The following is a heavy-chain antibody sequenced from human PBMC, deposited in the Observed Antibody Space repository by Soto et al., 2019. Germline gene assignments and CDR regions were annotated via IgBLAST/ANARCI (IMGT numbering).Heavy chain of an antibody. CDR3: ARVLGGVPGIFDT. CDR1: AFTLSTYT. J-gene: IGHJ4*02. Sequence: QVQVVASGGGVVQPGGSLRLSCAASAFTLSTYTMHWVRQAPGKGLEWVAVISFDGDTEYNADSVKGRFTVSRDDSKNALYLLMNSLRPEDTGIYYCARVLGGVPGIFDTWDQGTLVTVSS. V-gene: IGHV3-30-3*01. CDR2: ISFDGDTE. D-gene: IGHD3-16*01.